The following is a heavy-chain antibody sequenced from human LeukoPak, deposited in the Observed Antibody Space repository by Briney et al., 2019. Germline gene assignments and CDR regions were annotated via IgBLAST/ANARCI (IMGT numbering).Heavy chain of an antibody. Sequence: PGGSLRLSCAASGFSLSSYDRNWVRQAPGKGLEWVSSICTSSTFIYYTYSVKGRFTISRDNAKNSLYLQMNSLSAEDTAVYYCARADCSSSTCYLRSSWFDPWGQGTLVTVSS. D-gene: IGHD2/OR15-2a*01. V-gene: IGHV3-21*01. J-gene: IGHJ5*02. CDR3: ARADCSSSTCYLRSSWFDP. CDR2: ICTSSTFI. CDR1: GFSLSSYD.